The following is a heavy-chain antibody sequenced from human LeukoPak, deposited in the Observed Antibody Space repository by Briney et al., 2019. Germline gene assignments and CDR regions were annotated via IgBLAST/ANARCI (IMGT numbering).Heavy chain of an antibody. CDR2: ISAYNGNT. Sequence: GASVKVSCKASGYTFTSYGISWVRQAPGQGLEWMGWISAYNGNTNYAQKLQGRVTMTTDTSTSTAYMELRSLRSDDTAVYYCATARPLAGYQLDFDYWGQGTLVTVSS. CDR3: ATARPLAGYQLDFDY. D-gene: IGHD2-2*01. V-gene: IGHV1-18*01. J-gene: IGHJ4*02. CDR1: GYTFTSYG.